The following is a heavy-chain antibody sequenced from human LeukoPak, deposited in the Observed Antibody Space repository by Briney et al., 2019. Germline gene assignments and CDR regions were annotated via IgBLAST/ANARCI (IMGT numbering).Heavy chain of an antibody. D-gene: IGHD5-18*01. J-gene: IGHJ5*02. Sequence: GRSLRLSCAASGFTFSSYGMHWVRQAPGKGLEWVAVISYDGSNKYYADSVKGRFTISRDNSKNTLYLQMNSLRAEDTAVYYCAKGVDSGRIQLAWGQGTLVTVSS. V-gene: IGHV3-30*18. CDR3: AKGVDSGRIQLA. CDR1: GFTFSSYG. CDR2: ISYDGSNK.